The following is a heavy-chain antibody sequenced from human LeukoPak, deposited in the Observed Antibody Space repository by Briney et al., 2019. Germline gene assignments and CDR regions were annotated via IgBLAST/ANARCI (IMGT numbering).Heavy chain of an antibody. V-gene: IGHV4-4*09. D-gene: IGHD3-10*01. CDR1: GGSISTYY. Sequence: SETLSLTCTVSGGSISTYYWSWIRQPPGKGLEWIGYIYTSGSTDYNPPLKSRVTIPLDTSNNQFSLNLNSVTAADTAVYYCARSRGRKVTPFDYWGQGILVTVSS. CDR2: IYTSGST. J-gene: IGHJ4*02. CDR3: ARSRGRKVTPFDY.